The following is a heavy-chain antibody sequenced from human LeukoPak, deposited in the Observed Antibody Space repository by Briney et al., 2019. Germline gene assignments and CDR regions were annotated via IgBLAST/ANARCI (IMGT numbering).Heavy chain of an antibody. D-gene: IGHD6-19*01. CDR3: ARGRSSGWQECDY. CDR1: GFTFSSYE. CDR2: ISSSGSTI. Sequence: GGSLRLSCAASGFTFSSYEMNWVRQAPRKGLEWVSYISSSGSTIYYADSVKGRFTISRDNAKNSLYLQMNSLRAEDTAVYYCARGRSSGWQECDYWGQGTLVTVSS. J-gene: IGHJ4*02. V-gene: IGHV3-48*03.